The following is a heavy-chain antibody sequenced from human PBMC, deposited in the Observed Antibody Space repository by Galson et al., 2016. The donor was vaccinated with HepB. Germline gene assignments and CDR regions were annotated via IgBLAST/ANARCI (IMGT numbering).Heavy chain of an antibody. J-gene: IGHJ4*02. CDR3: ARGGNYQLPPL. Sequence: SLRLSCAASGFTFSSHAMHWVRQAPGKGLEWLAVISFDGNNNFYMDSVKGRFTLSRVNSKNTAFLQMNSLRVDDTGVYYCARGGNYQLPPLWGQGTLVTVSS. CDR2: ISFDGNNN. CDR1: GFTFSSHA. V-gene: IGHV3-30-3*01. D-gene: IGHD2-2*01.